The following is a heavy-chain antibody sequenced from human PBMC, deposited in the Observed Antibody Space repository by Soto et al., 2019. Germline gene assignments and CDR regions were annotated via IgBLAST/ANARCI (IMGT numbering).Heavy chain of an antibody. CDR3: ADRHFWSVPWTHTRLDS. CDR2: ISHSAST. D-gene: IGHD3-3*02. Sequence: PSETLSSTFAVPGDSINSSHWWNWVRQPPWKVLECIGQISHSASTNYNPSLTSRVTISVDKSKNHFSLKLTSVTAADTAVYYCADRHFWSVPWTHTRLDSRRQANPVSVSS. V-gene: IGHV4-4*02. CDR1: GDSINSSHW. J-gene: IGHJ4*02.